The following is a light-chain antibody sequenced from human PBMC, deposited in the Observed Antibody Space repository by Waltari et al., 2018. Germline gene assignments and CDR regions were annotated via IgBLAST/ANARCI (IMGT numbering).Light chain of an antibody. CDR3: HVWDSSNDHLVI. V-gene: IGLV3-21*02. CDR1: NIQRKT. J-gene: IGLJ2*01. Sequence: SYVLTQPPSVSVAPGQTATITCGGNNIQRKTFPWYQQRPGQAPVVVVNDDTDRPSRVPDRFSGSNSGNTATLTINRVEVGDEADYYCHVWDSSNDHLVIFGGGTRLTVL. CDR2: DDT.